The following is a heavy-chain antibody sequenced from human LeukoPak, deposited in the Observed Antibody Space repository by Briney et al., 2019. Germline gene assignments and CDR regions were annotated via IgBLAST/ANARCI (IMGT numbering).Heavy chain of an antibody. J-gene: IGHJ5*02. CDR2: IRSKAYGGTT. CDR3: TRRGVVEAAAGRTIGNWFDP. Sequence: PGRSLRLSCTASGFTFGDYAMSWFRQAPGKGLEWVGFIRSKAYGGTTEYAASVKGRFTISRDDSKSIAYLQMNSLKTEDTAVYYCTRRGVVEAAAGRTIGNWFDPWGQGTLVTVSS. V-gene: IGHV3-49*03. D-gene: IGHD6-13*01. CDR1: GFTFGDYA.